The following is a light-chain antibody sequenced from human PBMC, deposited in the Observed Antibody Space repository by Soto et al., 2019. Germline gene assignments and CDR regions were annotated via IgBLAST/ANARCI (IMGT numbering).Light chain of an antibody. J-gene: IGKJ4*01. CDR2: LAS. Sequence: IQLTQSPSSLSASVGDRVTITCRASQVISKYLAWYQQKPGTAPKLLIYLASTLQGGVPSRFSGSGSGTDFSITISSLQPEDVATYYCQYLNSFPLTFGGGTKVEIK. V-gene: IGKV1-9*01. CDR3: QYLNSFPLT. CDR1: QVISKY.